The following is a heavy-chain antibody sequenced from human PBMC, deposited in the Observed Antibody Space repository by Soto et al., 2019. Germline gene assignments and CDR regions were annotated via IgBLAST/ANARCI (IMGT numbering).Heavy chain of an antibody. D-gene: IGHD4-17*01. V-gene: IGHV3-23*01. Sequence: GGSLRLSCAASGFTFSTYTMSWVRQAPGKGLEWISAVLQTGSSTYYADSVKGRFTISRDNSKNTLYLQMNNLRAEDTAVYYCAKDFTPDGYWDFDYWGQGTLVTVS. CDR3: AKDFTPDGYWDFDY. CDR1: GFTFSTYT. CDR2: VLQTGSST. J-gene: IGHJ4*02.